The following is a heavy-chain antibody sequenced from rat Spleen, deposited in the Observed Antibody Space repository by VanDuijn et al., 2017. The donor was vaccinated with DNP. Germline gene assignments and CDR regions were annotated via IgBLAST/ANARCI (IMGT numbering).Heavy chain of an antibody. D-gene: IGHD1-10*01. CDR2: MWSDGDT. V-gene: IGHV2-32*01. CDR3: VRHIRQRPFDY. CDR1: GFYLTSYH. J-gene: IGHJ2*01. Sequence: QVQLKESGPGLGPPSQTLSLTCTVSGFYLTSYHVHWVRQPPGKGLEWQGVMWSDGDTSSNSALKSRLSISRHNSKIQFFLKMTSLQPEDTGTYFCVRHIRQRPFDYWCQGVMATVSS.